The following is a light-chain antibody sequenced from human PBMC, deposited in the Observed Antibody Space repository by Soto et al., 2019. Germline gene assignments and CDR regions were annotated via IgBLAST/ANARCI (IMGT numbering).Light chain of an antibody. J-gene: IGLJ1*01. CDR2: DVA. V-gene: IGLV2-14*03. CDR3: NSYTSSSTYV. CDR1: SSDVGGYNY. Sequence: QSALTQPASVSGSPGQSITISCTGTSSDVGGYNYVSWYQHHPGKAPKLMIYDVANRPSGVSNRFSGSKSGNTASLAISGLQAEDEADYYCNSYTSSSTYVCGTGPKVTVL.